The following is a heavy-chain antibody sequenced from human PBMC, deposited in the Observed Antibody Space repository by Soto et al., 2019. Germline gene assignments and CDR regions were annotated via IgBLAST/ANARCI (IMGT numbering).Heavy chain of an antibody. CDR2: ISSSSSTI. D-gene: IGHD3-10*01. J-gene: IGHJ4*02. Sequence: GGSMRLSCAASGFTFSNYYMSWVRQAPGKGLEWVSYISSSSSTIYYADSVKGRFTISRDNAKNSLYLQMNSLRDEDTAVYYCARDRPYGSGSFDYWGQGTLVTVSS. V-gene: IGHV3-48*02. CDR3: ARDRPYGSGSFDY. CDR1: GFTFSNYY.